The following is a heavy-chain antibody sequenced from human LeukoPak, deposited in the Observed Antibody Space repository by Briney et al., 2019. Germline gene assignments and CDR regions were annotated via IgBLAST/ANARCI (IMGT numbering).Heavy chain of an antibody. Sequence: SETLSLTCTVSGGSISSYYWSWIRQPPGKGLEWIGYIYYSGSTNYNPSLKSRVTISVDTSKNQFSLKLSSVTAADTAVYYCARSYYYDSSGYPFDYWGQGTLVTVSS. CDR2: IYYSGST. CDR1: GGSISSYY. CDR3: ARSYYYDSSGYPFDY. J-gene: IGHJ4*02. D-gene: IGHD3-22*01. V-gene: IGHV4-59*01.